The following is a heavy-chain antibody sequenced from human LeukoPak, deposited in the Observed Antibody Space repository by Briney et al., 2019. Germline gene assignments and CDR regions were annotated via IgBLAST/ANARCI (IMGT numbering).Heavy chain of an antibody. Sequence: GGSLRLSCAASGFTVSSNYMSWVRQAPGKGLEWVSVIYSGGSTYYADSVKGRFTISRHNSKDTLYLQMNSLRAEDTAVYYCARVKQQLVTEYFQHWGQGTLVTVSS. J-gene: IGHJ1*01. CDR2: IYSGGST. CDR3: ARVKQQLVTEYFQH. V-gene: IGHV3-53*04. CDR1: GFTVSSNY. D-gene: IGHD6-13*01.